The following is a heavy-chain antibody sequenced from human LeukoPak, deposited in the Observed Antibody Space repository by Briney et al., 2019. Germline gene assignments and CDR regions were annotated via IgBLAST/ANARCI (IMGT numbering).Heavy chain of an antibody. CDR3: AHTYDSSDLNAFGI. Sequence: ESGPTLLKPTQTLTLTFTFSGFSLSTSGGGVGWIRQPPEKALEWLSLIYWNDDKRYSPSLNSRLTITKDTSKNQVVLTMTNMDPVDTATYYCAHTYDSSDLNAFGIWGQGTMVTVSS. V-gene: IGHV2-5*01. D-gene: IGHD3-22*01. CDR1: GFSLSTSGGG. J-gene: IGHJ3*02. CDR2: IYWNDDK.